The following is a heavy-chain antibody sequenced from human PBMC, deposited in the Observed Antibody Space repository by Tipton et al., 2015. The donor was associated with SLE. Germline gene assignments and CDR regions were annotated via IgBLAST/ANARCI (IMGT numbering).Heavy chain of an antibody. D-gene: IGHD5-18*01. J-gene: IGHJ4*02. Sequence: SLRLSCAASGFTFDDYGMSWVRQAPGKGLEWVSGINWNGGSTGYADSVKGRFTISRDNAKDSLYLQMNSLRAEDTALYYCARGGYSYSFDHWGQGTLVTVSS. CDR2: INWNGGST. V-gene: IGHV3-20*04. CDR3: ARGGYSYSFDH. CDR1: GFTFDDYG.